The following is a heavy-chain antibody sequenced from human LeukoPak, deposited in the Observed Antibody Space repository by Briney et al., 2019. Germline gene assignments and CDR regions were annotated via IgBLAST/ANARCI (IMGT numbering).Heavy chain of an antibody. J-gene: IGHJ5*02. Sequence: GSSVKVSCKASGGTFSSYAISWVRQAPAQGLAWMGRIIPILGIANYAQKFQGRVTITADKSTSTAYMELSSLRSEDTAVYYCARGYGDYRKSSWFDPWGQGTLVTVSS. V-gene: IGHV1-69*04. D-gene: IGHD4-17*01. CDR3: ARGYGDYRKSSWFDP. CDR1: GGTFSSYA. CDR2: IIPILGIA.